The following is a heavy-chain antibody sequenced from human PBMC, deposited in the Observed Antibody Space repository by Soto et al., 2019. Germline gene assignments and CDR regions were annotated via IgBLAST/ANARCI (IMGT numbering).Heavy chain of an antibody. Sequence: QVQLVQSGAEVKKPGSSVKVSCKASGGTFSSYTISWVRQAPGQGLEWMGRIIPILGIANYAQKFQGRVXIXAXXSTSTAYMELSSLRSEDTAVYYCARAYYKDGYFDYWGQGTLVTVSS. J-gene: IGHJ4*02. CDR3: ARAYYKDGYFDY. V-gene: IGHV1-69*02. D-gene: IGHD3-10*01. CDR1: GGTFSSYT. CDR2: IIPILGIA.